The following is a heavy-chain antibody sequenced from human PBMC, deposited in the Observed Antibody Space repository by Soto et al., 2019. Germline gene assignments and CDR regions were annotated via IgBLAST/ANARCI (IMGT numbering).Heavy chain of an antibody. Sequence: XETLSLTFAVYGWSFSGYYWSWIRQPPGKGLEWIGEINHSGSTNYNPSLKSRVTISVDTSKNQFSLKLSSVTAADTAVYYCARGSGSYYTSYFDYWGQGTLVTVSS. CDR3: ARGSGSYYTSYFDY. D-gene: IGHD1-26*01. CDR2: INHSGST. J-gene: IGHJ4*02. V-gene: IGHV4-34*01. CDR1: GWSFSGYY.